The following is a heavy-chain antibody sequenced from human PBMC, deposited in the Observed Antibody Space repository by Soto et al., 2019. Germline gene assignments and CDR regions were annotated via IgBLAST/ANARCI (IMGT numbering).Heavy chain of an antibody. CDR3: ASWVSAHFDY. D-gene: IGHD2-8*01. J-gene: IGHJ4*02. Sequence: GGSLRLSCAASGLTLISHAMTWARQAPGKGLEWVATLNPSGSNTHYADSVKGRFTISRDNSRNTVDLQISNLRAEDTALYYCASWVSAHFDYWGQGTLVTVSS. CDR1: GLTLISHA. V-gene: IGHV3-23*01. CDR2: LNPSGSNT.